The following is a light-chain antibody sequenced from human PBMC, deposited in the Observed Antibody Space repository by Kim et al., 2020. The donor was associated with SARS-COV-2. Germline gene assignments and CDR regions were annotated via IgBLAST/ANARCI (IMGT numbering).Light chain of an antibody. Sequence: DIVMTQSPDSLAVSLGERDTINCKSSQSVLYSSNNKNYLAWYQQKPGQPPKLLIYWASTRESGVPDRFSGSGSGTDFTLTISSLQAEDVAVYYCQQYYSNPLTFGGGTKVDIK. CDR1: QSVLYSSNNKNY. V-gene: IGKV4-1*01. CDR3: QQYYSNPLT. J-gene: IGKJ4*01. CDR2: WAS.